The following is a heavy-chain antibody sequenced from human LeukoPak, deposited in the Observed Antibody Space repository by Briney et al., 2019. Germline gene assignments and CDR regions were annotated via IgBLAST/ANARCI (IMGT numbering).Heavy chain of an antibody. CDR2: ISSSSSYI. D-gene: IGHD2-2*01. CDR3: ARDYVGKYLLPS. J-gene: IGHJ4*02. V-gene: IGHV3-21*01. CDR1: GFTFDDYA. Sequence: GRSLRLSCAASGFTFDDYAMHWVRQAPGKRLEWVSSISSSSSYIYYADSVKGRFTISRDNAKNSLYLQMNSLRAEDTAVYYCARDYVGKYLLPSWGQGTLVTVSS.